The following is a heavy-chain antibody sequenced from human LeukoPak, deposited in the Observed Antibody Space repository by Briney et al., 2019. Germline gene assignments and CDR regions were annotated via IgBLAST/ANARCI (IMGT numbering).Heavy chain of an antibody. Sequence: PGGSLRLSCAASGFTFSSYAMHWVRQAPGKGLEWVALISYDGRNKRYADSVKGRFPISRDNSKDTLYLQMNSLRAEDTAVYYCAKEYGSGSYYPYWGQGTLVTVSS. D-gene: IGHD3-10*01. V-gene: IGHV3-30*04. J-gene: IGHJ4*02. CDR3: AKEYGSGSYYPY. CDR2: ISYDGRNK. CDR1: GFTFSSYA.